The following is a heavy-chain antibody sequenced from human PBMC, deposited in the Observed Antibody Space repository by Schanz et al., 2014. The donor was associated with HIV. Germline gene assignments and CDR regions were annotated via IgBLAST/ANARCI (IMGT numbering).Heavy chain of an antibody. V-gene: IGHV3-23*01. CDR2: ISGSGGST. Sequence: EVQLLESGGGLVQPGGSLRLSCAASGFTFSSYALNWVRQAPGKGLEWVSTISGSGGSTYYADSVKGRFTISRDNSKNTLYLQMNSLRAEDTAVYYGARGLPADYWGQGTLVTVSS. CDR3: ARGLPADY. J-gene: IGHJ4*02. CDR1: GFTFSSYA. D-gene: IGHD5-18*01.